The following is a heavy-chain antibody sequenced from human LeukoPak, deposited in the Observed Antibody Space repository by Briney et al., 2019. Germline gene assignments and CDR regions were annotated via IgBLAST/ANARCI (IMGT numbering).Heavy chain of an antibody. Sequence: SETLSLTCNVSGGSISSYYWSWVRQPPGKGLEWIGYIYYSGSTNYNPSLKSRVTISADTSKNQFSLKLSSVTAADTAVYYCAREPQEKYYFDIWGQGTLVTVSS. CDR3: AREPQEKYYFDI. CDR2: IYYSGST. CDR1: GGSISSYY. J-gene: IGHJ4*02. V-gene: IGHV4-59*12. D-gene: IGHD5-24*01.